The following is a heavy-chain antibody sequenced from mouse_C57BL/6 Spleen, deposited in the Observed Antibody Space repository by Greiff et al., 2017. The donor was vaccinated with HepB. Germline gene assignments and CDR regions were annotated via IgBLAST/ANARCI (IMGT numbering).Heavy chain of an antibody. D-gene: IGHD3-2*02. CDR1: GYTFTSYW. CDR2: IYPSDSYT. Sequence: QVQLQQPGAELVMPGASVKLSCKASGYTFTSYWMHWVKQRPGQGLEWIGEIYPSDSYTNYNQKFKGKSTLTVDKSSSTAYMQLSSLTSEDSAVYYCARTAQNYYFDYWGQGTTLTVSS. CDR3: ARTAQNYYFDY. J-gene: IGHJ2*01. V-gene: IGHV1-69*01.